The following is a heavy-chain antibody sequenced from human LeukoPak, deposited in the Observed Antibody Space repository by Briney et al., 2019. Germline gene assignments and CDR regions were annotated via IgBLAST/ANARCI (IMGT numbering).Heavy chain of an antibody. D-gene: IGHD2-8*01. CDR1: GASMSSDGYY. CDR2: IYSGGSA. CDR3: ASAGHCANGVCRNWFGP. Sequence: SETLSLTCNVSGASMSSDGYYWNWIRQPAGKGLEWIGRIYSGGSANYNPSLKSRFTLSVDTSKNRLSLELSYVTAADTAVYYCASAGHCANGVCRNWFGPWGQGILVTVSS. J-gene: IGHJ5*02. V-gene: IGHV4-61*02.